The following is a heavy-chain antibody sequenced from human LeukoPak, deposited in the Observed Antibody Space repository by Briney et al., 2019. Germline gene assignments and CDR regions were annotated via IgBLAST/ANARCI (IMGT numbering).Heavy chain of an antibody. Sequence: ASVKVSCKASGGTFSSYAISWVRQAPGQGLEWMGWISAYNGNTNYAQKLQGRVTMTTDTSTSTAYMELRSLRSDDTAVYYCARGDYYGSGSYIGYWGQGTLVTVSS. CDR2: ISAYNGNT. J-gene: IGHJ4*02. CDR3: ARGDYYGSGSYIGY. V-gene: IGHV1-18*01. D-gene: IGHD3-10*01. CDR1: GGTFSSYA.